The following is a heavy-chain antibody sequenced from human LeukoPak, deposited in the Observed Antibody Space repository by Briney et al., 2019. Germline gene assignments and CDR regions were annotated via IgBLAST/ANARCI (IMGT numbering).Heavy chain of an antibody. CDR3: AIRLGITIFGVVIIRRNWFDP. J-gene: IGHJ5*02. CDR2: MNPNSGNT. D-gene: IGHD3-3*01. Sequence: ASVKVSCKASGYTFTSYDINWVRQATGQGLEWMGWMNPNSGNTGYAQKFQGRVTMTRNTSISTAYMELSSLRSEDTAVYYCAIRLGITIFGVVIIRRNWFDPWGQGTLVTVSS. CDR1: GYTFTSYD. V-gene: IGHV1-8*01.